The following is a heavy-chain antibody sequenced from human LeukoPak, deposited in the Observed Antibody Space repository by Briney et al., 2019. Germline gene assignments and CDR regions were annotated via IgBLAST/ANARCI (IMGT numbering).Heavy chain of an antibody. J-gene: IGHJ4*02. D-gene: IGHD2-2*01. V-gene: IGHV3-64*01. CDR2: ISSNGGST. CDR1: GFTFGSYA. CDR3: ARAKVPYCSSTSCYFFDY. Sequence: GGSLRLSCAASGFTFGSYAMHWVRQAPGKGLEYVSAISSNGGSTYYANSVKGRFTISRDNSKNTLYLQMGSLRAEDMAVYYCARAKVPYCSSTSCYFFDYWAREPWSPSPQ.